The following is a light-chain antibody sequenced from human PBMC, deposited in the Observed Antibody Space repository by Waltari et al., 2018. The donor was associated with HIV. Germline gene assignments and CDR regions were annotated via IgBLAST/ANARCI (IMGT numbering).Light chain of an antibody. V-gene: IGLV1-44*01. CDR3: AAWDVSLNGLV. CDR1: RSNIGSQT. J-gene: IGLJ2*01. Sequence: QSVLTQPPSASGTPGQRVTISCSGSRSNIGSQTVTWYQQLPGPAPKLLIYSNEQRPSGVPDRFSGSKSGTSASLAISGLQSEDEAGYYCAAWDVSLNGLVFGGGTKLTVL. CDR2: SNE.